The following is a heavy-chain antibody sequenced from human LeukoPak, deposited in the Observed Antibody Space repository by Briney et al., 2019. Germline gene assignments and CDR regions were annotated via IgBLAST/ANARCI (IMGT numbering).Heavy chain of an antibody. CDR3: ARRAGEYSHPYDY. Sequence: GGSLRLSCTVSGFTVTSNSMSWVRQAPGKGLEWVSFIYSGGNTHYSDSVKGRFTISRDNSKNTLYLQMDSLRAEDTAVYYCARRAGEYSHPYDYWGQGTLVTVSS. CDR1: GFTVTSNS. D-gene: IGHD4-17*01. J-gene: IGHJ4*02. V-gene: IGHV3-53*01. CDR2: IYSGGNT.